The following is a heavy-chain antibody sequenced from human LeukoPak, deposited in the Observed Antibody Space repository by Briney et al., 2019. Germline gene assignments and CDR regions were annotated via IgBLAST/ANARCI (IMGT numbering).Heavy chain of an antibody. CDR2: TNHSGST. Sequence: PTETLSLTCAVYGGSFSGYYWSWIRQPPGKGLEWIGETNHSGSTNYNPSLKSRVTISVDTSKNQFSLKLSSVTAADTAVYYGARGRMIVVVVAAYFDLWGRGTLVTVSS. D-gene: IGHD2-15*01. CDR3: ARGRMIVVVVAAYFDL. CDR1: GGSFSGYY. J-gene: IGHJ2*01. V-gene: IGHV4-34*01.